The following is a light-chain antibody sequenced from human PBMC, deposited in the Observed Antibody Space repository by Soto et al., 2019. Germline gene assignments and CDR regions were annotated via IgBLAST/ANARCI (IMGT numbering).Light chain of an antibody. CDR1: QSVGSY. V-gene: IGKV3-11*01. CDR3: QQRGNWPPTWT. Sequence: EIVLTQSPANLSLSPGERATLSCRASQSVGSYLAWYQHIRGQAPRLLIYDASNRATGIPARFSGSGSGTDFTLTISSLEPEDFAVYYCQQRGNWPPTWTFGQGTKVESK. CDR2: DAS. J-gene: IGKJ1*01.